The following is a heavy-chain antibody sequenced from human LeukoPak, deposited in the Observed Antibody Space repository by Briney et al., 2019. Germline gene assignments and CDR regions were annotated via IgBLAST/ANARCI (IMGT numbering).Heavy chain of an antibody. Sequence: AGGSLRLSCAASGFTFSSYAMNWDRQAPGKGLEWVSGISGSVGSTYYADSVKGRFTISRDNSKNTLYLQMNSLRAEDTAVYYCAKTPGYSSSSRCDYWGQGTLVTVSS. CDR3: AKTPGYSSSSRCDY. J-gene: IGHJ4*02. D-gene: IGHD6-6*01. CDR1: GFTFSSYA. CDR2: ISGSVGST. V-gene: IGHV3-23*01.